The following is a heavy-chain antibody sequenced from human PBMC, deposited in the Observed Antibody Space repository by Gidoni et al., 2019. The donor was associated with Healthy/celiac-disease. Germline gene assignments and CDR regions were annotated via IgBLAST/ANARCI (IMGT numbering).Heavy chain of an antibody. CDR1: GYSISSGYY. J-gene: IGHJ4*02. CDR2: IYHSGST. Sequence: QVQLQESGPGLVKPSETLSLTCAVSGYSISSGYYWGWIRQPPGKGLEWIGSIYHSGSTYYNPSLKSRVTISVDTSKNQFSLKLSSVTAADTAVYYCARAHDFWSVPYYFDYWGQGTLVTVSS. CDR3: ARAHDFWSVPYYFDY. D-gene: IGHD3-3*01. V-gene: IGHV4-38-2*01.